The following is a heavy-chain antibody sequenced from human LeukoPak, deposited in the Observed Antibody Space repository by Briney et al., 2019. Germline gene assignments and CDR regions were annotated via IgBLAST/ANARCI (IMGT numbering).Heavy chain of an antibody. Sequence: GGSLRLSCAASEFTFSNSWMSWVRQAPGKGLEWVATIKPDGSEKYYVDSVKGRFTISRDNAKNSLYLQMSSLRAEDTAVYYCARGQQLVHYWGQGTLVTVSS. J-gene: IGHJ4*02. D-gene: IGHD6-13*01. V-gene: IGHV3-7*01. CDR2: IKPDGSEK. CDR3: ARGQQLVHY. CDR1: EFTFSNSW.